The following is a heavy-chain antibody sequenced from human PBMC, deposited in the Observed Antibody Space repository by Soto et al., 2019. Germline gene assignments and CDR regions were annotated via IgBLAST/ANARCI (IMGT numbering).Heavy chain of an antibody. CDR2: IYYSGST. J-gene: IGHJ5*02. CDR3: ARGFYYDSSGYYH. CDR1: GGSVSSGSYY. V-gene: IGHV4-61*01. Sequence: SETLSLTCTVSGGSVSSGSYYWGWIRQPPGKGLEWIGYIYYSGSTNYNPSLKSRVTISVDTSKNQFSLKLSSVTAADTAVYYCARGFYYDSSGYYHWGQGTLVTVSS. D-gene: IGHD3-22*01.